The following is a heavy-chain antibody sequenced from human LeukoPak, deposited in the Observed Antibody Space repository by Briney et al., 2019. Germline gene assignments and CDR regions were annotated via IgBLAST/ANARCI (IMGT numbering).Heavy chain of an antibody. J-gene: IGHJ4*02. CDR1: GGSISSSSYY. D-gene: IGHD6-19*01. Sequence: SETLSLTCTVSGGSISSSSYYWGWIRQPPGKGLEWIGTISYSGSTYYIPSLKSRVTISVDTSKNQFSLKLSSVTAADTAVYYCARGAGQWLAPYFDYWGQGTLVTVSS. CDR2: ISYSGST. V-gene: IGHV4-39*07. CDR3: ARGAGQWLAPYFDY.